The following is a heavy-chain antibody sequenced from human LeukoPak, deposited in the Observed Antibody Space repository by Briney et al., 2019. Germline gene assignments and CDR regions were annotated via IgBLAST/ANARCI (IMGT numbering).Heavy chain of an antibody. Sequence: PGGSLRLSCAASGFTFSGDAMSWVRQAPGKGVEWVSAISGSGGSTYYADSVKGRFTISRDNSKNTLYLQMNSLRAEDTAVYYCAKDLKDPYYSYGMDVWGQGTTVTVSS. V-gene: IGHV3-23*01. CDR3: AKDLKDPYYSYGMDV. CDR2: ISGSGGST. CDR1: GFTFSGDA. J-gene: IGHJ6*02.